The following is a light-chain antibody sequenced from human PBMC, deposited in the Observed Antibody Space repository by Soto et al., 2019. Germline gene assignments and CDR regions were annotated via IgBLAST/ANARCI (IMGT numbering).Light chain of an antibody. CDR3: QQYNSYVWT. V-gene: IGKV1-5*01. J-gene: IGKJ1*01. Sequence: DIQMTQSPSTLSASVGDRVTITCRASQSISSWLAWYQQKPGKAPKLLIYDASSLEGGVPSRFSGSGSGTEFTLSISSLQPEDFANYYCQQYNSYVWTFGQGTKVEIK. CDR1: QSISSW. CDR2: DAS.